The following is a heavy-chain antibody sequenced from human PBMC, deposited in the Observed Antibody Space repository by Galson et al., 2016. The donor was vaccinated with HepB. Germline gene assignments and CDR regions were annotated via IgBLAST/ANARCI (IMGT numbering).Heavy chain of an antibody. Sequence: SLRLSCAASGFIFRDYQMSWIRQAPGKGLEWVSSITGGGGRNSDTSSYYSDSVKGRFTISRDNTKNSLFLQMNSLRAEDTAVYYCARRKLSGSYGHFDPWGRGTLVTVSS. D-gene: IGHD1-26*01. V-gene: IGHV3-11*01. CDR2: ITGGGGRNSDTSS. J-gene: IGHJ2*01. CDR1: GFIFRDYQ. CDR3: ARRKLSGSYGHFDP.